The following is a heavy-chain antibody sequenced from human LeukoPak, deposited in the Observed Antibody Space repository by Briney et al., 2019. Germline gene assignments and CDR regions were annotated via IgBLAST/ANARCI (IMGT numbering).Heavy chain of an antibody. V-gene: IGHV3-48*03. CDR3: ARASITMVRGELVYYFDF. CDR2: ISSSGSTK. CDR1: GFTFSSYE. Sequence: GGSLRLSCAASGFTFSSYEMNWVRQAPGKGLEWVSYISSSGSTKYYADSVKGRFTISRDNAKNSLYLQMNSLRAEDTAVYYCARASITMVRGELVYYFDFWGQGTLVTVSS. J-gene: IGHJ4*02. D-gene: IGHD3-10*01.